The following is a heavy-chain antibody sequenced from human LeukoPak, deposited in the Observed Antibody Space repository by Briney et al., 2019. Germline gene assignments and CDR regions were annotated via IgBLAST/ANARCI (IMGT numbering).Heavy chain of an antibody. Sequence: GGSLRLSCAASGFSFISYGIHWVRQAPGKGLEWVGVISDDGRNKKYADSVKGRFTISRDNSKDTLYLQMNSLRDEDTAVYYCAKRPSDYGDYVTYFDYWGQGTLVTVSS. CDR2: ISDDGRNK. CDR1: GFSFISYG. CDR3: AKRPSDYGDYVTYFDY. D-gene: IGHD4-17*01. V-gene: IGHV3-30*18. J-gene: IGHJ4*02.